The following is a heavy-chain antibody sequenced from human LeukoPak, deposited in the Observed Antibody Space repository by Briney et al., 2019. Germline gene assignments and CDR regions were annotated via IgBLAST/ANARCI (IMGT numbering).Heavy chain of an antibody. CDR1: GFTFSRYS. CDR2: ISSSSSYI. Sequence: GGSLRLSCAASGFTFSRYSMNWVRQAPGKGLEWVSSISSSSSYIYYADSVKGRFTISRDNAKNSLYLQMNSLRAEDTAVYYCARGYSSGWTIDYWGQGTLVTVSS. J-gene: IGHJ4*02. D-gene: IGHD6-19*01. V-gene: IGHV3-21*01. CDR3: ARGYSSGWTIDY.